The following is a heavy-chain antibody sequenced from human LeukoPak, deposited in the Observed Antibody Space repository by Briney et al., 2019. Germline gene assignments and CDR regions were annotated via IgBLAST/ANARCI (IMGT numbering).Heavy chain of an antibody. D-gene: IGHD5-12*01. CDR3: ARSRGYDYHFDN. J-gene: IGHJ4*02. CDR1: GVSISSYY. CDR2: IFYSGST. Sequence: SETLSLTCTVSGVSISSYYWSWIRQSPGKGLEWIGYIFYSGSTNYNPSLKSRVTISVDTSKNQFSLKLTSVTAADTAVYYCARSRGYDYHFDNWGQGTLVTVSS. V-gene: IGHV4-59*01.